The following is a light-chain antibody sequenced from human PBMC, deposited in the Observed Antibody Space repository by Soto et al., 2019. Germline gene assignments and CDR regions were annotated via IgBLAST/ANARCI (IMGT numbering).Light chain of an antibody. Sequence: DIQMTQSPSSLSASVGDRVTITSPASQGISNYLAWYQQKPGKVPKLLIYASATLQSGVPSRFSGSGSGTDFTLTISSLQPEDVATYYCQQYTSHSLSFSHWNKVEIK. CDR3: QQYTSHSLS. J-gene: IGKJ1*01. CDR1: QGISNY. V-gene: IGKV1-27*01. CDR2: ASA.